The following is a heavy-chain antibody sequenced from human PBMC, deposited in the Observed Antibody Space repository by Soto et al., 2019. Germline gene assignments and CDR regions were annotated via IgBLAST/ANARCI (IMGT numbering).Heavy chain of an antibody. J-gene: IGHJ5*02. D-gene: IGHD3-9*01. Sequence: ASVKVSCKASGYTFTGYYIHWVRQAPGQGLEWMGWINPNSGGTNYAQKFQGRVTMTRDTSISTAYMELSRLRSDDTAVYYCARVGYDILTGYPHWFDPWGQGTLVTV. CDR2: INPNSGGT. CDR1: GYTFTGYY. V-gene: IGHV1-2*02. CDR3: ARVGYDILTGYPHWFDP.